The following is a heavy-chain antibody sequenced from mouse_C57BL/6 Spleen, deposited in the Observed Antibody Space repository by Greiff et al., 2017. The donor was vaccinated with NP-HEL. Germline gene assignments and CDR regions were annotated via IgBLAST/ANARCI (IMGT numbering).Heavy chain of an antibody. CDR1: GYTFTDYN. CDR2: INPNNGGT. J-gene: IGHJ1*03. V-gene: IGHV1-18*01. CDR3: ARNGLYGKDWYFDV. Sequence: EVKLVESGPELVKPGASVKIPCKASGYTFTDYNMDWVKQSHGKSLEWIGDINPNNGGTIYNQKFKGKATLTVDKSSSTAYMELRSLTSEDTAVYYCARNGLYGKDWYFDVWGTGTTVTVSS. D-gene: IGHD2-1*01.